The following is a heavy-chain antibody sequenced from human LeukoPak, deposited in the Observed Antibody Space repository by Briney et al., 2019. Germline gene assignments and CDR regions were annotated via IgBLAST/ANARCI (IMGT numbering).Heavy chain of an antibody. D-gene: IGHD5-18*01. CDR3: ARYSYGGYYFDY. J-gene: IGHJ4*02. V-gene: IGHV4-59*01. Sequence: SETLSLTCSVSGTSISSYFWSWIRQPPGNGLEWIGYVYSSGSTNYNPSLKSRVTISVDSSKNQFSLKLSSVTAAATAVYYCARYSYGGYYFDYWGQGTLVTVSS. CDR2: VYSSGST. CDR1: GTSISSYF.